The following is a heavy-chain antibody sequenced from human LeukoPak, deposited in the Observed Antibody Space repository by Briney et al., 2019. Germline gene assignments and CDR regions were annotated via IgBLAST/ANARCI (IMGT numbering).Heavy chain of an antibody. CDR1: GYSFSSYW. CDR3: ARRRAVASYFDY. J-gene: IGHJ4*02. D-gene: IGHD6-19*01. V-gene: IGHV5-51*01. CDR2: IYPGDSHT. Sequence: GESLKISCQGSGYSFSSYWINWVRQMPGKGLEWVGIIYPGDSHTRYSPSFQGQVTISADKSISTAYLQWSSLKASDTAMYYCARRRAVASYFDYWGQGTLVTVSS.